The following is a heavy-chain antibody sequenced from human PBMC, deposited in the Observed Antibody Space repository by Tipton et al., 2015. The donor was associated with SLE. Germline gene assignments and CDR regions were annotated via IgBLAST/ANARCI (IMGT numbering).Heavy chain of an antibody. J-gene: IGHJ4*02. CDR2: VYTKGSM. CDR1: GASISSGSYY. Sequence: TLSLTCTVSGASISSGSYYWSWIRQPAGKGLEWIGRVYTKGSMNYSPSLRSRVTISLDPSKNQLSLKLTSVTAADTAVYYCARVSCSSISCYVDFWGQGTLVTVSS. CDR3: ARVSCSSISCYVDF. D-gene: IGHD2-2*01. V-gene: IGHV4-61*02.